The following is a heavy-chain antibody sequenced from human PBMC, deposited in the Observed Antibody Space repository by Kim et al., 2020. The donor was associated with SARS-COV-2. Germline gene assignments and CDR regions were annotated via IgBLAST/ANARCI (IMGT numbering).Heavy chain of an antibody. CDR2: K. Sequence: KYYAASVKGRFTISRDNSKNTLYLQMNSLRAEDTAIYYCAKATYSGSYFSDYWGQGTLVTVSS. J-gene: IGHJ4*02. V-gene: IGHV3-30*02. D-gene: IGHD1-26*01. CDR3: AKATYSGSYFSDY.